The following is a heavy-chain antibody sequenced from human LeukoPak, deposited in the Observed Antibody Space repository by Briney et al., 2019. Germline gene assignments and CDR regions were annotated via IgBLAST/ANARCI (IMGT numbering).Heavy chain of an antibody. V-gene: IGHV3-21*01. J-gene: IGHJ3*02. CDR3: ARDEWGDAFDI. CDR2: ISSSSSYI. D-gene: IGHD1-26*01. CDR1: GFTFSSYS. Sequence: GGSLRLSCAASGFTFSSYSMNWVRQAPGKGLEWVSSISSSSSYIHSADSVRGRFTISRDIAKNSLFLQMNSLRAEDTAVYYCARDEWGDAFDIWGQGTMVTVFS.